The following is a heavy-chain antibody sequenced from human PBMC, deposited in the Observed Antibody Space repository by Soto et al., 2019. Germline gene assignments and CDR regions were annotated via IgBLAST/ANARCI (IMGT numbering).Heavy chain of an antibody. D-gene: IGHD3-16*01. CDR1: GGSVSSGPYY. CDR2: ISYTGST. CDR3: ARATLDWYLDL. Sequence: QVQLQESGPGLVKPSETLSLTCSVSGGSVSSGPYYWSWIRQPPGKGLEWIGYISYTGSTNYHPSLKSRVTISVDTHKNQIPLKLSSVIAADTAVYYCARATLDWYLDLWGRGTLVTVSS. V-gene: IGHV4-61*01. J-gene: IGHJ2*01.